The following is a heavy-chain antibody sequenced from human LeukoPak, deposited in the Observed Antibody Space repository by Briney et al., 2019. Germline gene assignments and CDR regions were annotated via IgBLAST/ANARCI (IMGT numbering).Heavy chain of an antibody. CDR2: IKKDGSAK. CDR3: AGWLPLYYGMDV. V-gene: IGHV3-7*01. Sequence: SGGSLRLSCAASGFTFSSSWMNWVRQAPGKGLEWVANIKKDGSAKYYVDSVKGRFTISRENAKNSLYLQMSSLRAEDTAVYYCAGWLPLYYGMDVWGQGTTVTVSS. D-gene: IGHD5-12*01. CDR1: GFTFSSSW. J-gene: IGHJ6*02.